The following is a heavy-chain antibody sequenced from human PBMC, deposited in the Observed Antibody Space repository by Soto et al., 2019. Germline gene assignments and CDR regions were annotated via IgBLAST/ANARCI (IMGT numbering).Heavy chain of an antibody. J-gene: IGHJ4*02. Sequence: EVQLLESGGGLVQPGGSLRLSCAASGFTFSSYAMFWVRQVPGRGLEWVSGISGNGYITYYGDSVKGRFTVSRDNSKNTLYLQMNSLRAEDTALYYCAKDRGDIYTLGANWGQGTLVTVSS. V-gene: IGHV3-23*01. D-gene: IGHD5-12*01. CDR1: GFTFSSYA. CDR3: AKDRGDIYTLGAN. CDR2: ISGNGYIT.